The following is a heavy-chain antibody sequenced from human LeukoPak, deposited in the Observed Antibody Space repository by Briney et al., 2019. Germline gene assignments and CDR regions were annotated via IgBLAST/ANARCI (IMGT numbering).Heavy chain of an antibody. CDR1: GGTFSSYA. J-gene: IGHJ3*02. D-gene: IGHD2-2*01. V-gene: IGHV1-69*13. CDR2: IIPIFGTA. Sequence: SVKVSCKASGGTFSSYAISWVRQAPGQGLEWMGGIIPIFGTANYAQKFQGRVTITADESTSTAYMELSSLRSEDTAVYYCAVYCSSTSCYGVHAFDIWGQGTMVTVSS. CDR3: AVYCSSTSCYGVHAFDI.